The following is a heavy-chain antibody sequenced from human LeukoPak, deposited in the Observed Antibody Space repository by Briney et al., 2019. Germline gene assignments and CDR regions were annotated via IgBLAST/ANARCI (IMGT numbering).Heavy chain of an antibody. Sequence: SETLSLTCTVSDGSISSYYWSWIRQPPGKGLEWIGYIYYSGSTNYNPSLKSRVTISVDTSKNQFSLKLSSVTAADTAVYYCARHHSSAAAGEFDYWGQGTLATVSS. D-gene: IGHD6-13*01. CDR1: DGSISSYY. CDR3: ARHHSSAAAGEFDY. J-gene: IGHJ4*02. V-gene: IGHV4-59*08. CDR2: IYYSGST.